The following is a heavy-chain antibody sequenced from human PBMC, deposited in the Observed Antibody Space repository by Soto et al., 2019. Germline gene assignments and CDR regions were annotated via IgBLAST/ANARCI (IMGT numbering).Heavy chain of an antibody. CDR1: GYTFTSYG. Sequence: ASVKVSCKASGYTFTSYGISWVLQAPGQGLEWMGWISAYNGNTNYAQKLQGRVTMTTDTSTSTAYMELRSLRSDDTAVYYCARVPQWLLNDAFDIWGQGTMVTVSS. J-gene: IGHJ3*02. CDR2: ISAYNGNT. CDR3: ARVPQWLLNDAFDI. V-gene: IGHV1-18*01. D-gene: IGHD3-22*01.